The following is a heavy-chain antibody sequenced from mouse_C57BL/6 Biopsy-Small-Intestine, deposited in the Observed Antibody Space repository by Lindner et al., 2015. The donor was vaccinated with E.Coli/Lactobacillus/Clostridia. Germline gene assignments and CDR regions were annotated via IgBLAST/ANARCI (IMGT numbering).Heavy chain of an antibody. J-gene: IGHJ4*01. D-gene: IGHD2-10*02. Sequence: SVKVSCKASGYTFSGYYIHWVRQAPGQGLEWMGWINPNSGGTLYAQKFPGKVSLTTDTSISTAYMELSRLTSDDAAVYYCARELGYGGTTFSLHWWGQGTLVTVSS. CDR1: GYTFSGYY. V-gene: IGHV1-53*01. CDR2: INPNSGGT. CDR3: ARELGYGGTTFSLHW.